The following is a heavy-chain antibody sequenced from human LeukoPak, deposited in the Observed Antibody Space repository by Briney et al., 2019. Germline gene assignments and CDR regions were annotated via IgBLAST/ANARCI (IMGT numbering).Heavy chain of an antibody. CDR1: GGSFSGHY. CDR2: INQSGST. CDR3: ATGYGSGPYSGY. Sequence: ASETLSLSCAVYGGSFSGHYWSWIRQSPGRGLEWIGEINQSGSTNYNPSLKSRVTVSVDTSKNQFSLKLSSVTAADTAVYYCATGYGSGPYSGYWGQGTLVTVSS. D-gene: IGHD3-10*01. V-gene: IGHV4-34*01. J-gene: IGHJ4*02.